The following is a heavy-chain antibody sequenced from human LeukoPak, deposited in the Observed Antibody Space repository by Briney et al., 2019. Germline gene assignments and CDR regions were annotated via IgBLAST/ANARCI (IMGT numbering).Heavy chain of an antibody. CDR1: GNYW. CDR2: INSDGSWT. Sequence: GGSLRLSCAASGNYWMHWVRQAPGKGLVWVSHINSDGSWTSYADSVKGRFTISRDNAKNSLYLQMNSLRAEDTAVYYCARDTGYSSSWPQNYDYWGQGTLVTVSS. CDR3: ARDTGYSSSWPQNYDY. J-gene: IGHJ4*02. V-gene: IGHV3-74*01. D-gene: IGHD6-13*01.